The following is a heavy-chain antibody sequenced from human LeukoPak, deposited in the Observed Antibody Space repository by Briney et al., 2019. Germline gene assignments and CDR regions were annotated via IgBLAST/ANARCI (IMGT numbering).Heavy chain of an antibody. CDR1: GFTFSSYG. CDR3: AKALDYGKRPYYYYMDV. Sequence: PGGSLRLSCAASGFTFSSYGMHWVRQAPGKGLEWVAFIRYDGSNKYYADSVKGRFTISRDNSKNTLYLQMNSLRAEDTAVYYCAKALDYGKRPYYYYMDVWGKGTTVTVSS. V-gene: IGHV3-30*02. CDR2: IRYDGSNK. J-gene: IGHJ6*03. D-gene: IGHD4-17*01.